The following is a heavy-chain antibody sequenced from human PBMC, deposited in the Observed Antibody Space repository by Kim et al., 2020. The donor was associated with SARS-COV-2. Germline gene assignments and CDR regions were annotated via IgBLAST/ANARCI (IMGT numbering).Heavy chain of an antibody. CDR3: ARKGSIVGASGYYYYGMDV. CDR2: INPNSGGT. J-gene: IGHJ6*02. Sequence: ASVKVSCKASGYTFTGYYMHWVRQAPGQGLEWMGWINPNSGGTNYAQKFQGRVTMTRDTSISTAYMELSRLRSDDTAVYYCARKGSIVGASGYYYYGMDVWGQGTTVTVSS. V-gene: IGHV1-2*02. D-gene: IGHD1-26*01. CDR1: GYTFTGYY.